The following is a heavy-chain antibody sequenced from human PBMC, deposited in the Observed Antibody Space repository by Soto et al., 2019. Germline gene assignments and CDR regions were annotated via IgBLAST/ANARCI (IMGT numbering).Heavy chain of an antibody. J-gene: IGHJ6*02. D-gene: IGHD4-17*01. V-gene: IGHV1-3*05. CDR2: INAGNGNT. CDR3: ASHDDYGDYRVPLHSGMDV. CDR1: GYTFTSYA. Sequence: QVQLVQSGAEEKKPGASVKVSCKASGYTFTSYAMHWVRQAPGQRLEWMGWINAGNGNTKYSQKFQGRVTITRDTSASTAYMELSSLRSEDTAVYYCASHDDYGDYRVPLHSGMDVWGQGTTVTVSS.